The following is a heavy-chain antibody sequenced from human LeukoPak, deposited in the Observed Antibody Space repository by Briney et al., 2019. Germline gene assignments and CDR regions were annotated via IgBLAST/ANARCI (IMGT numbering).Heavy chain of an antibody. CDR1: GFTFSSYA. V-gene: IGHV3-23*01. CDR3: AKDRALWFGLVRYFDY. D-gene: IGHD3-10*01. J-gene: IGHJ4*02. Sequence: GGSLRLSCAASGFTFSSYAMSWVRQAPGKGLEWVSAISGSGGSTYYADSVKGRFTISRDNPKNTLYLQMNSLRAEDTAVYYCAKDRALWFGLVRYFDYWGQGTLVTVSS. CDR2: ISGSGGST.